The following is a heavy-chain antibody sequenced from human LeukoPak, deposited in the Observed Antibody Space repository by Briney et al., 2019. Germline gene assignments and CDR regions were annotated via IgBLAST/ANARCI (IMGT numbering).Heavy chain of an antibody. Sequence: GGSLRLSCASSGFTFSSYSMNWVRQAPGKGLEWVSSISSSSSYIYYTDSVKGRFTISRDNAKNSLYLQMNSLRAEDTAVYYCARATNPRYSSSWSNWGQGTLVTVSS. CDR2: ISSSSSYI. V-gene: IGHV3-21*04. D-gene: IGHD6-13*01. CDR1: GFTFSSYS. CDR3: ARATNPRYSSSWSN. J-gene: IGHJ4*02.